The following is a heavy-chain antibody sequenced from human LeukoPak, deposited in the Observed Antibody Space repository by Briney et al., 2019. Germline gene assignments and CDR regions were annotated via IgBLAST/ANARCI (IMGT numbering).Heavy chain of an antibody. CDR3: TRGLGEHGGVSDR. V-gene: IGHV3-7*01. CDR2: IKHDGSEQ. J-gene: IGHJ5*02. CDR1: GFTFTSYA. Sequence: GGSLRLSCAASGFTFTSYAMNWVRQAPGKGLEWVANIKHDGSEQIYVDSVKGRFTISRDNAKDSVYLQMNSLRAEDTAVYYCTRGLGEHGGVSDRWGQGTLVIVS. D-gene: IGHD3-16*01.